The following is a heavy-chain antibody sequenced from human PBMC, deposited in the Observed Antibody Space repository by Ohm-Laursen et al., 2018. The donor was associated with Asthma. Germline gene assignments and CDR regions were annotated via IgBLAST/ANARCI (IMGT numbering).Heavy chain of an antibody. V-gene: IGHV1-8*01. CDR1: GYTFTSYD. CDR3: ARGRSGGYYYGMDV. J-gene: IGHJ6*02. Sequence: ASVKVSCKASGYTFTSYDINWVRQATGQGLEWTGWMNPNSGNTGYAQKFQGRVTMTRNTSISTAYMELSSLRSEDTAVYYCARGRSGGYYYGMDVWGQGTTVTVSS. D-gene: IGHD2-15*01. CDR2: MNPNSGNT.